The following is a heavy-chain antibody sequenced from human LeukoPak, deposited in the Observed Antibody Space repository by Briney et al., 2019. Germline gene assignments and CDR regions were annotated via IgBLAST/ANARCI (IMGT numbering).Heavy chain of an antibody. J-gene: IGHJ6*02. V-gene: IGHV4-30-2*01. D-gene: IGHD3-10*01. CDR2: FYHSGST. CDR3: ASTRGDYYYGMDV. Sequence: SETLSLTCAVSGGSISSGGYSWTWIRQPPGKGLEWIGYFYHSGSTYYNPSLKSRVTISADRSKSQFSLKLTSVTAADTAVYYCASTRGDYYYGMDVWGQGTTVTVSS. CDR1: GGSISSGGYS.